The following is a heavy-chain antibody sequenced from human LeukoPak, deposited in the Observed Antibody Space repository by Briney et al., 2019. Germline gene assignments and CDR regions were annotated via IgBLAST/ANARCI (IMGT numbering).Heavy chain of an antibody. V-gene: IGHV4-34*01. D-gene: IGHD6-13*01. CDR2: INHSGST. J-gene: IGHJ4*02. CDR1: GGSFSGYY. CDR3: ARDPRIAAASYFDF. Sequence: SETLSLTCAVYGGSFSGYYWSWIRQPPGKGLEWIGEINHSGSTNYNPSLKSRVTISVDTSKNQFSLKLSSVTAADTAVYYCARDPRIAAASYFDFWGQGTLVTVSS.